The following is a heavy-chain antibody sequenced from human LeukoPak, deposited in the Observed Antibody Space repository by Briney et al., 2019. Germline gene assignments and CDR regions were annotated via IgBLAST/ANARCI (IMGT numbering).Heavy chain of an antibody. CDR1: GGTFSSYA. CDR3: ARDGGDGYNRDLVY. D-gene: IGHD5-24*01. J-gene: IGHJ4*02. CDR2: IIPIFGTA. V-gene: IGHV1-69*05. Sequence: SVKVSCKASGGTFSSYAISWVRQAPGQGLEWMGGIIPIFGTANYAQKFQGRVTITTDESTSTAYMELSSLRSEDTAVYYCARDGGDGYNRDLVYWGQGTLVTVSS.